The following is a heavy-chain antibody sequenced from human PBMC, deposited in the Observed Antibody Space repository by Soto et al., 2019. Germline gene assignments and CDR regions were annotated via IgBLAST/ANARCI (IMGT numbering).Heavy chain of an antibody. CDR1: GFTFSSYS. D-gene: IGHD6-13*01. J-gene: IGHJ4*02. CDR2: ITSSGTTV. V-gene: IGHV3-48*02. CDR3: ARGSSNWAYYFDF. Sequence: EVHLVESGGGLVQPGGSLSLSCAASGFTFSSYSLNWVRQAPGKGLEWVSYITSSGTTVYYADSVRGRFTISRDNAKNSLYLQMNSLRDYDTAVYYWARGSSNWAYYFDFWGQGTLVTVSS.